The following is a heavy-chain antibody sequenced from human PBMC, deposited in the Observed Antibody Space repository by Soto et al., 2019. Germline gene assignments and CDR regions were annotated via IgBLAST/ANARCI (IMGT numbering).Heavy chain of an antibody. V-gene: IGHV1-69*13. Sequence: SVKVSCKASGGTFSSYAISWVRQAPGQGLEWMGGIIPIFGTANYAQKFQGRVTITADESTSTAYMELSSLRSEDTAVYYCARGIGYCSGGSCYVYYYYGMDVWSQGTTVTVSS. CDR2: IIPIFGTA. CDR3: ARGIGYCSGGSCYVYYYYGMDV. D-gene: IGHD2-15*01. CDR1: GGTFSSYA. J-gene: IGHJ6*02.